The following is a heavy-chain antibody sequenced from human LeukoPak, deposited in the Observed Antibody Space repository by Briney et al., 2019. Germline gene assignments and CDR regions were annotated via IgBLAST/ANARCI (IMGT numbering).Heavy chain of an antibody. Sequence: GESLKISCKGSGYSFPSYWIGWVRQMPGKGLEWMGIIYPGDSDTRYSPSFQGQVTISADKSISTAYLQWSSLKASDTAMYYCARTLAVAGXXXAFDIWGQGTMVTVSS. D-gene: IGHD6-19*01. CDR3: ARTLAVAGXXXAFDI. V-gene: IGHV5-51*01. J-gene: IGHJ3*02. CDR2: IYPGDSDT. CDR1: GYSFPSYW.